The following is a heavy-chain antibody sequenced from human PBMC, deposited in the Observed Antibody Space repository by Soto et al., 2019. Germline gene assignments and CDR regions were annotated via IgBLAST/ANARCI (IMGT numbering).Heavy chain of an antibody. CDR1: GFPFRSFA. V-gene: IGHV3-30-3*01. Sequence: AGGSLRLSCAAPGFPFRSFAMHWVLQAPGKGLEWVAVISYDGSNKYYADSVKGRFTISRDNSKNTLYLQMNSLRAEDTAVYYCARAVVGALDYWGQGTLVTVSS. D-gene: IGHD2-15*01. CDR3: ARAVVGALDY. CDR2: ISYDGSNK. J-gene: IGHJ4*02.